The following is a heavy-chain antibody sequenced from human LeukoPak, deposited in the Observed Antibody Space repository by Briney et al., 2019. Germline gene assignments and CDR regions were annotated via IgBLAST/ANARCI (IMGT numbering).Heavy chain of an antibody. CDR1: GYTFTGYA. CDR3: ATAPSGYYTALDY. Sequence: SVKVSCKASGYTFTGYAISWVRQAPGQGLEWMGGIIPIFGTANYAQKFQGRVTITTDESTSTAYMELSSLRSEDTAVYYCATAPSGYYTALDYWGQGTLVTVSS. D-gene: IGHD3-3*01. CDR2: IIPIFGTA. V-gene: IGHV1-69*05. J-gene: IGHJ4*02.